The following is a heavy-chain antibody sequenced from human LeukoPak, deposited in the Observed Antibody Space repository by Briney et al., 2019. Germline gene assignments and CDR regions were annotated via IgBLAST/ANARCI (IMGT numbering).Heavy chain of an antibody. J-gene: IGHJ4*02. CDR3: ARRSVRGVIRY. V-gene: IGHV4-34*01. CDR1: GGSFSGYY. Sequence: SETLSLTCAVYGGSFSGYYWSWIRQPPGKGLEWIGEINHSGSTNYNPSLKSRVTISVDTSKNQFSLKLSSVTAADTAVYYCARRSVRGVIRYWGQGTLVTVTS. D-gene: IGHD3-10*01. CDR2: INHSGST.